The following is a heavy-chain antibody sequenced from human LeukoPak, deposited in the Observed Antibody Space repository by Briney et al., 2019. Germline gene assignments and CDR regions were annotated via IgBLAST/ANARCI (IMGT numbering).Heavy chain of an antibody. CDR3: AKESTVTPGNVNWFDT. CDR2: ISGSGGST. CDR1: GFPFSIYA. V-gene: IGHV3-23*01. Sequence: GSLRLSFATSGFPFSIYAMTWVRPAPGKGLEWVSTISGSGGSTYYADSVKGRFTISRDNSKNTLYLQMNRLRAEDTAVYYCAKESTVTPGNVNWFDTWGQGTLVTVSS. J-gene: IGHJ5*02. D-gene: IGHD4-17*01.